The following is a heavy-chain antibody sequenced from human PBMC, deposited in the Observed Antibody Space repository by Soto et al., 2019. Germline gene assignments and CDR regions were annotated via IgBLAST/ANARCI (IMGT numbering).Heavy chain of an antibody. CDR2: IYYSGST. V-gene: IGHV4-39*01. CDR1: GGSIVSYY. D-gene: IGHD2-15*01. J-gene: IGHJ4*02. Sequence: SETLSLTCTVSGGSIVSYYWGCIRQPPGKGLEWIGSIYYSGSTYYNPSLKSRVTISVDTSKNQFSLKLSSVTAADTAVYYCARHTPAISISDHWGQGTLVTVSS. CDR3: ARHTPAISISDH.